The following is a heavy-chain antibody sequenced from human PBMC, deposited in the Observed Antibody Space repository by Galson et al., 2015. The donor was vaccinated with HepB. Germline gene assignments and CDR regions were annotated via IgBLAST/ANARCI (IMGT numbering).Heavy chain of an antibody. CDR3: ATTKFGSGAYWTFDI. J-gene: IGHJ3*02. V-gene: IGHV3-48*04. Sequence: SCAASDSTFSSYTMNWVRQTPGKGLQWISYISTNGATIHYADSVKGRFTIARDNAKNTMWLQMNSLRAEDTAVYYCATTKFGSGAYWTFDIWGQGTLVTVSS. CDR1: DSTFSSYT. CDR2: ISTNGATI. D-gene: IGHD4/OR15-4a*01.